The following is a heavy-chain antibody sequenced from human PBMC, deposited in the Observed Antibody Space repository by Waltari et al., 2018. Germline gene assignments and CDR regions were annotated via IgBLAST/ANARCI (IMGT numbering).Heavy chain of an antibody. V-gene: IGHV3-30-3*01. CDR2: ISYDGSNK. J-gene: IGHJ4*02. CDR3: AKEVGATGY. CDR1: GFTFPSYA. D-gene: IGHD1-26*01. Sequence: QVQLVESGGGVVQPGRSLRLSCAASGFTFPSYAMHWVRQAPGKGLEWVAGISYDGSNKYYADSVKGRFTISRDNSKNTLYLQMNSLRAEDTAVYYCAKEVGATGYWGQGTLVTVSS.